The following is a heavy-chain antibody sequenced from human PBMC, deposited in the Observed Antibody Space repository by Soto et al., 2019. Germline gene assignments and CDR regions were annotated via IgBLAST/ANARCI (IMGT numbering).Heavy chain of an antibody. CDR2: MNPNSGNT. CDR1: GYTFTSYD. D-gene: IGHD3-3*01. J-gene: IGHJ5*02. V-gene: IGHV1-8*01. CDR3: ASPRFLESNWFGP. Sequence: QVQLVQSGAEVKKPGASVKVSCKASGYTFTSYDINWVRQATGQGLEWMGWMNPNSGNTGYAQKFQGRVTMTRTTSISTAYMELSSLRSADTAVYYCASPRFLESNWFGPWCQGTLVTVSS.